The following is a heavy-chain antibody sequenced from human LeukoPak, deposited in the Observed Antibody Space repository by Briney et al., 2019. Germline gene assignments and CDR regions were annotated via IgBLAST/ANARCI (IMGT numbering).Heavy chain of an antibody. V-gene: IGHV3-11*01. J-gene: IGHJ4*02. CDR2: ISRSGDTI. CDR1: GFTFSDYP. D-gene: IGHD1-7*01. Sequence: GGSLRLSCAASGFTFSDYPMSWIRQAPGQGLEWVSYISRSGDTIDYADSVKGRFSISRDNAKNSLYLQMNSLRAEDTAVYYCAGYHWNSGVVYWGQGTLVTVSS. CDR3: AGYHWNSGVVY.